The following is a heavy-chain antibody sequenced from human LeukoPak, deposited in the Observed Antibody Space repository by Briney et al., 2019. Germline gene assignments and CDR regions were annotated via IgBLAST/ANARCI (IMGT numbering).Heavy chain of an antibody. D-gene: IGHD3-10*01. V-gene: IGHV3-53*01. J-gene: IGHJ4*02. CDR1: GFSVSSNF. Sequence: GGSLRLSCATSGFSVSSNFMSWVRQAPGKGLERVSVIYSIGSTYYTDSVKGRFTISRDNSKSTVYLQMDSLRAEDTAVYYCVRDSDSFGFDHWGQGTLVTVSP. CDR2: IYSIGST. CDR3: VRDSDSFGFDH.